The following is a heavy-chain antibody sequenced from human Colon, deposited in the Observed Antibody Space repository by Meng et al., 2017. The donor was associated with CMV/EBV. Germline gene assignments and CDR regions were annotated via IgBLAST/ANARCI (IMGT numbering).Heavy chain of an antibody. V-gene: IGHV3-21*04. CDR1: GFFFNTYN. Sequence: GESLKISCAASGFFFNTYNMNGVRQAPGKGLEWVASINSDSTYIYYAESLQGRFTISRDNAKNSLYLQMNSLRVEDTAVYYCVRYYYGSGSFYIPFYFNGLDVWGQGTTVTVSS. D-gene: IGHD3-10*01. CDR3: VRYYYGSGSFYIPFYFNGLDV. CDR2: INSDSTYI. J-gene: IGHJ6*02.